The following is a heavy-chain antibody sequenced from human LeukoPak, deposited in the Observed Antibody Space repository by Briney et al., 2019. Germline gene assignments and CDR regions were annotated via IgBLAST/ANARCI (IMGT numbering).Heavy chain of an antibody. CDR2: INPNSGGT. CDR1: GYTSTGYY. Sequence: ASVKVSCKASGYTSTGYYMHWVRQAPGQGLEWMGWINPNSGGTNYAQKFQGRVTMTRDTSISTAYMELSRLRSDDTAVYYCARDILTGYYSWFDPWGQGTLVTVSS. V-gene: IGHV1-2*02. CDR3: ARDILTGYYSWFDP. J-gene: IGHJ5*02. D-gene: IGHD3-9*01.